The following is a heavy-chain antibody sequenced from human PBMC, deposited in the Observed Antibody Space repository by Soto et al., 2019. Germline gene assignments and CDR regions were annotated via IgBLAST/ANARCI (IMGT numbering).Heavy chain of an antibody. D-gene: IGHD3-10*01. CDR2: IIPIFGTA. J-gene: IGHJ6*02. Sequence: EASVKVSCKASGGTFSSYAISWVRQAPGQGLEWMGGIIPIFGTANYAQKFQGRVTITADKSTSTAYMELSSLRSEDTAVYYCARDPTRLTDLSGGMDVWGQGTTVTVSS. CDR3: ARDPTRLTDLSGGMDV. CDR1: GGTFSSYA. V-gene: IGHV1-69*06.